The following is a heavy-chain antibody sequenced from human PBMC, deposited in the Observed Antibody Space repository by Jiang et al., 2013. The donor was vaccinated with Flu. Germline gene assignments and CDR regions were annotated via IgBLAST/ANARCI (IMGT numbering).Heavy chain of an antibody. CDR2: IGNGGDT. D-gene: IGHD1-26*01. CDR1: GFTFSSYD. Sequence: VQLVESGGGLVQPGGSLRLSCAASGFTFSSYDVYWVRQGPGKGLEWVSRIGNGGDTSYAGSVKGRFTISRENGKKSSYLQMNSLRAGDTAVYYCARGRVGAGAFDVWGQGTMVTVSS. CDR3: ARGRVGAGAFDV. J-gene: IGHJ3*01. V-gene: IGHV3-13*01.